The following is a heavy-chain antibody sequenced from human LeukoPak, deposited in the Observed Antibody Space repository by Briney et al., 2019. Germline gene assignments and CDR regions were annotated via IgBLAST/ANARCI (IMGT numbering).Heavy chain of an antibody. CDR3: ATGPVSGGY. D-gene: IGHD3-16*01. Sequence: PGGSLRLSCAASGLTFTNHSVHWVCQAPGKGLEWLSYISASSRTTVYADSVKGRFTISRDNAKNSLFLQMNSLRDEDTAVYYCATGPVSGGYWGQGTLVTVSS. V-gene: IGHV3-48*02. J-gene: IGHJ4*02. CDR1: GLTFTNHS. CDR2: ISASSRTT.